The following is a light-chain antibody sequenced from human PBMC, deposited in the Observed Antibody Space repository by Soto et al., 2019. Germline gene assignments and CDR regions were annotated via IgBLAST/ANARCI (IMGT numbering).Light chain of an antibody. CDR3: CSHAGTSSSV. CDR2: EGT. V-gene: IGLV2-23*01. Sequence: QSALAQPASVSGSPGQSITISCTGTSSDVGSYNLVSWYQQHPGKAPKLMIFEGTKRPSGVSNRFSGSKSGNTASLTISGLQAEDEGDYYCCSHAGTSSSVFGNGTKVTV. CDR1: SSDVGSYNL. J-gene: IGLJ1*01.